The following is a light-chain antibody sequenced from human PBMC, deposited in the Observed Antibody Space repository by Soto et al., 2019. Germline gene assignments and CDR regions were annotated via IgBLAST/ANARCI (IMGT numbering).Light chain of an antibody. CDR2: GAS. Sequence: EIVWAQSPATASLARGERGTLWWRASQSVSSNLAWYQQKTGQDPRIIIYGASTRATGVPARFSGSGSETEFTLTISGLQPEDSGVYDCLQHYSWPWTVGQGTKVDIK. J-gene: IGKJ1*01. V-gene: IGKV3-15*01. CDR3: LQHYSWPWT. CDR1: QSVSSN.